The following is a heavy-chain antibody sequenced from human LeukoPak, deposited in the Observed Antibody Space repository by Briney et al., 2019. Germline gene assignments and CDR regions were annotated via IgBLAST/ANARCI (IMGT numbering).Heavy chain of an antibody. CDR1: GFTFGDFA. CDR2: IRSKTFGGTP. Sequence: GGSLRLSCTASGFTFGDFAVSWFRQAPGKGLEWVGFIRSKTFGGTPDYAASVKGRFTISRDDSKSIAYLQMNSLKTEDTAVYYCARDTMGGIAGSAFDSWGQGTLVTVSS. D-gene: IGHD3-16*01. V-gene: IGHV3-49*03. J-gene: IGHJ4*02. CDR3: ARDTMGGIAGSAFDS.